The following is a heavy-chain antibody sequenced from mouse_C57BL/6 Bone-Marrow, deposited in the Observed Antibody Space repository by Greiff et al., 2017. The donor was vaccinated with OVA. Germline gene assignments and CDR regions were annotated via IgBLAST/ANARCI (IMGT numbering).Heavy chain of an antibody. Sequence: EVQLQQSGPELVKPGASVKISCKASGYTFTDYYMNWVKQSHGKSLEWIGDINPNNGGTSYNQKFKGKATLTVDKSSSTAYMELRSLTSEDSAVYYCARGGLLRAMDYWGQGTSVTVSS. J-gene: IGHJ4*01. CDR3: ARGGLLRAMDY. CDR2: INPNNGGT. CDR1: GYTFTDYY. V-gene: IGHV1-26*01. D-gene: IGHD2-3*01.